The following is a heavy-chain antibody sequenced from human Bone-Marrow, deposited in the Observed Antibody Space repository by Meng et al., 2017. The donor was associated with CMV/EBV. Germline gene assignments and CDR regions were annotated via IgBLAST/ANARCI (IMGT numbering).Heavy chain of an antibody. CDR3: ARVRGGFDY. Sequence: GESLKISCAASGFTFSSYGMHWVRQAPGKGLVWVSRINSDGSSTSYADSVKGRFTISRDNAKNTLYLQMNSLRAEDTAVYYCARVRGGFDYWGQGTLVTVSS. CDR1: GFTFSSYG. J-gene: IGHJ4*02. D-gene: IGHD3-10*01. CDR2: INSDGSST. V-gene: IGHV3-74*01.